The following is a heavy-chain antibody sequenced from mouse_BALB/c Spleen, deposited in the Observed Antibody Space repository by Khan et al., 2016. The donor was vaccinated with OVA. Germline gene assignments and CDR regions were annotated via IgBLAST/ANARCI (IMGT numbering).Heavy chain of an antibody. CDR2: IWGDGST. Sequence: VELVESGPGLVAPSQSLSITCTVSGFSLTGYGVNWVRQPPGKGLEWLGMIWGDGSTDYNSALKSRLSISKENSKSQVFLKMNSLQTDDTARYYCARAYYANYREAMDYWGQGTSVTVSS. J-gene: IGHJ4*01. V-gene: IGHV2-6-7*01. CDR3: ARAYYANYREAMDY. D-gene: IGHD2-10*01. CDR1: GFSLTGYG.